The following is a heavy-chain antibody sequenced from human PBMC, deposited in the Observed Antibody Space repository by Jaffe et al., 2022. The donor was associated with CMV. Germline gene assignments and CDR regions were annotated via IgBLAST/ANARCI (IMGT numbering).Heavy chain of an antibody. Sequence: EVQLVESGGGLVKPGGSLRLSCAASGFSFSSYTMKWVRQAPGKGLEWVSSISSSSNYMYYADSVKGRFTISRDNAKNSLYLQMNSLRVEDTAVYYCARQVGDIVQMVYAGQYYYYMDVWGKGTTVTVSS. D-gene: IGHD2-8*01. J-gene: IGHJ6*03. V-gene: IGHV3-21*01. CDR1: GFSFSSYT. CDR2: ISSSSNYM. CDR3: ARQVGDIVQMVYAGQYYYYMDV.